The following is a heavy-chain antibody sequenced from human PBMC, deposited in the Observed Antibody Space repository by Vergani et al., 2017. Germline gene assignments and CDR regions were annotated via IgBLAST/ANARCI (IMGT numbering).Heavy chain of an antibody. Sequence: QITLKESGPTLVKPTQTLTLTCTFSGFSLCTSGVGVGWIRQPPGKALEWLALIYWDDDKRYSPSLKSRLTITKDTSKNQVVLTMTNMDPVDTATYYCARYIAAAGKDYWGQGTLVTVSS. CDR1: GFSLCTSGVG. CDR2: IYWDDDK. J-gene: IGHJ4*02. D-gene: IGHD6-13*01. CDR3: ARYIAAAGKDY. V-gene: IGHV2-5*02.